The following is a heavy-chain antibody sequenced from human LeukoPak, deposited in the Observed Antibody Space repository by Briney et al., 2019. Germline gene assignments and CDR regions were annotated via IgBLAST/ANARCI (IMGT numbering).Heavy chain of an antibody. CDR1: GGSISSYY. Sequence: SETLSLTCTVSGGSISSYYWSWIRQPPGKGLEWIGYIYYSGSTNYNPSLKSRVTIPVDTSKNQFSLKLSSVTAADTAVYYCARAQRLPPSWFDPWGQGTLVTVSS. J-gene: IGHJ5*02. CDR2: IYYSGST. CDR3: ARAQRLPPSWFDP. V-gene: IGHV4-59*01.